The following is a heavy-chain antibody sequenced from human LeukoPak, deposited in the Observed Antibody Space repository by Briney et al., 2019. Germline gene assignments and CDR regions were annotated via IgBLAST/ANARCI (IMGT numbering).Heavy chain of an antibody. Sequence: GGSLRLSCAASGFTFSSYWMSWVRQAPGKGLEWVANIKQDGSEKYYVDSVKGRFTISRDNAKNSLYLQVHSLRAEDTAVYYCAGSIYRFLEWLPPYDHRFLFDYWGQGTLVTVSS. CDR2: IKQDGSEK. CDR3: AGSIYRFLEWLPPYDHRFLFDY. CDR1: GFTFSSYW. V-gene: IGHV3-7*01. J-gene: IGHJ4*02. D-gene: IGHD3-3*01.